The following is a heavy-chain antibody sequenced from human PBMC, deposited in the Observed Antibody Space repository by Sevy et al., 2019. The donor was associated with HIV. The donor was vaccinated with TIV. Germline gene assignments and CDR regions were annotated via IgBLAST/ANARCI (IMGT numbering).Heavy chain of an antibody. D-gene: IGHD6-13*01. Sequence: GGSLRLSCAASGFTFSSYATSWVRQAPGKGLEWVSAISGSGGSTFYADSVKGRFTISRDNSKNTPYLQMNSLRAEDTAVYNCAKVQYSSSWYPNYYYGMDVWGQGTTVTVSS. CDR1: GFTFSSYA. J-gene: IGHJ6*02. CDR2: ISGSGGST. V-gene: IGHV3-23*01. CDR3: AKVQYSSSWYPNYYYGMDV.